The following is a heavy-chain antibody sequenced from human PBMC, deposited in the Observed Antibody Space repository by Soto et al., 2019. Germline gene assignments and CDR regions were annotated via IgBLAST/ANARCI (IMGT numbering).Heavy chain of an antibody. CDR1: VFTFRSFS. J-gene: IGHJ4*02. CDR3: ARASSSGSYFDY. CDR2: ISSSSNYM. D-gene: IGHD6-6*01. Sequence: PWGSLRLSCAASVFTFRSFSMNWFRQAPGEGLEWVSSISSSSNYMYYADSLKGRFTISRDNAKDSLFLQMHSLRAEDTAVYYCARASSSGSYFDYWGQGTLVTVSS. V-gene: IGHV3-21*01.